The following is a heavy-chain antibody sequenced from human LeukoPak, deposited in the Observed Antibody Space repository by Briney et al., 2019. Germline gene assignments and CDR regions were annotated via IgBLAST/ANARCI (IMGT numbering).Heavy chain of an antibody. CDR3: AREGYSNRWFGP. Sequence: GGSLRLSCAASGFTFSSYTMHWVRQAPGKGLEWVAVISYDGSDKYYADSVKGRFTISRDDSKNTLYLQMNSLRAEDTAVYYCAREGYSNRWFGPWGQGTLVTVSS. J-gene: IGHJ5*02. CDR1: GFTFSSYT. CDR2: ISYDGSDK. D-gene: IGHD4-11*01. V-gene: IGHV3-30*01.